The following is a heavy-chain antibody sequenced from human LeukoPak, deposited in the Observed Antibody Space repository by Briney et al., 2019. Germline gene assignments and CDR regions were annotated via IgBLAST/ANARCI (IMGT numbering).Heavy chain of an antibody. Sequence: SETLSLTCAVYGGSFSDYYWSWIRQPPGKGLEGIGEINHSGSTNYNPSLKSRVTISVDTSKNQFSLKLSSVTAADTAVYYCARGGGSGWYIDYWGQGLLVTVSS. J-gene: IGHJ4*02. D-gene: IGHD6-19*01. CDR2: INHSGST. CDR3: ARGGGSGWYIDY. V-gene: IGHV4-34*01. CDR1: GGSFSDYY.